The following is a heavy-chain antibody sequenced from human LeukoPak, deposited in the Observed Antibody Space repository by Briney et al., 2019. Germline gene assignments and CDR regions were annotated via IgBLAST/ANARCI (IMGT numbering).Heavy chain of an antibody. V-gene: IGHV3-48*03. D-gene: IGHD3-3*01. CDR3: AREVPIFGVLTPDV. Sequence: GGSLRLSCAASGFTFSSYEMNWVRQAPGKGLEWVSYICCSGNSIYFADSVKGRFTISRDNSKNSLYLQMNSLRSEDTAVYYCAREVPIFGVLTPDVWGQGTTVTVSS. CDR1: GFTFSSYE. J-gene: IGHJ6*02. CDR2: ICCSGNSI.